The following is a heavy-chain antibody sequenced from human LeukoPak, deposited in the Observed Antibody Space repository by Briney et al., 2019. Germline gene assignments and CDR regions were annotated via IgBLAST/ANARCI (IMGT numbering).Heavy chain of an antibody. CDR3: ARVAAMVGFDY. Sequence: PGGSLRLSCAASGFTFSDHYMDWVRQAPGKGLEWVGRTRNKANSYTTEYAASVKGRVTISRDDSKNSLYLQMNSLKTEDTAVYYCARVAAMVGFDYWGQGTLVTVSS. J-gene: IGHJ4*02. CDR2: TRNKANSYTT. CDR1: GFTFSDHY. D-gene: IGHD5-18*01. V-gene: IGHV3-72*01.